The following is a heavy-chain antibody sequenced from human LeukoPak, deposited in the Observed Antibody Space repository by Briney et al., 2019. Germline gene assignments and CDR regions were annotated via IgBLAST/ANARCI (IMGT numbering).Heavy chain of an antibody. CDR1: EFPFSSYW. V-gene: IGHV3-7*03. J-gene: IGHJ4*02. CDR3: AKDQRWESPHYLDS. D-gene: IGHD1-26*01. CDR2: IKQDGSKK. Sequence: PGGSLRLSCVASEFPFSSYWMTWVRQAPGKGLEWVANIKQDGSKKSYVDSVKGRFTISTDNAKNSLYLQMNSPRDEDTAVYYCAKDQRWESPHYLDSWGQGTLVTVSS.